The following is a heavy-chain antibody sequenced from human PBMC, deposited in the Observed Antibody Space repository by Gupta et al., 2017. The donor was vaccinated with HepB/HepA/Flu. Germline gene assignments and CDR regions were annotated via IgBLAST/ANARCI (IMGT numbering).Heavy chain of an antibody. CDR1: GGSFSGYY. CDR2: INHSGST. D-gene: IGHD7-27*01. Sequence: QVQLQQWGAGLLKPSETLSLTCAVYGGSFSGYYWSWIRQPPGKGLEWIGEINHSGSTNYNPSLKSRVTISVDTSKNQFSLKLSSVTAADTAVYYCARGRLIWGRVRGFDYWGQGTLVTVSS. CDR3: ARGRLIWGRVRGFDY. V-gene: IGHV4-34*01. J-gene: IGHJ4*02.